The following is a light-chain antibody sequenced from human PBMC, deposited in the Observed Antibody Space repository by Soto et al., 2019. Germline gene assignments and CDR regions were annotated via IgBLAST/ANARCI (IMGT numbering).Light chain of an antibody. J-gene: IGLJ2*01. Sequence: QSVLTQPPSASGTPGQTVTISCSGSSSNIGGQTVSWYLQAPGAAPKLLIYRNDERPSGVPERFSGAKSGTSASLAISGLQSDDEAQYYCTAWDDSLNGVVFGGGTKVTVL. CDR2: RND. CDR1: SSNIGGQT. CDR3: TAWDDSLNGVV. V-gene: IGLV1-44*01.